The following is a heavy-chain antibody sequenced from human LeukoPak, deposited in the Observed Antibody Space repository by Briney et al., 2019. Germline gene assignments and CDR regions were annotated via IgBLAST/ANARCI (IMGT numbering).Heavy chain of an antibody. V-gene: IGHV1-46*02. D-gene: IGHD3-10*01. CDR3: ARGGYGSGILNCFDP. CDR2: INPSGGTT. J-gene: IGHJ5*02. CDR1: GYTFNNYY. Sequence: ASVKVSCKASGYTFNNYYIHWARQAPGQGLEWMGIINPSGGTTSYAQKFRGRVTMTRDTSTSTVYMELSSLTSEDTAIYYCARGGYGSGILNCFDPGGQGTLVTVSS.